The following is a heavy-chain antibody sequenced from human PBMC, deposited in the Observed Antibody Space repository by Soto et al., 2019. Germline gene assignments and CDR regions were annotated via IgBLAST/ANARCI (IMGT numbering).Heavy chain of an antibody. Sequence: QVQLVESGGGLVKPGGSLRLSCAASGFTFSDYYMSWIRQAPGKGLERVSYISSSSSYTNYADSVKGRFTISRDNAKNSLYLQMNSLRAEDTAVYYCAFGKFIAAAGFDYWGQGTLVTVSS. CDR1: GFTFSDYY. V-gene: IGHV3-11*06. J-gene: IGHJ4*02. CDR3: AFGKFIAAAGFDY. D-gene: IGHD6-13*01. CDR2: ISSSSSYT.